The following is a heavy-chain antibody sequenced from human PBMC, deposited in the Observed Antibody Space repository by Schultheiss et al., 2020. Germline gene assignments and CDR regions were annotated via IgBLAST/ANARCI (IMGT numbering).Heavy chain of an antibody. Sequence: SETLSLTCTVSGGSISSGSYYWSWIRQPPGKGLEWIGEINHSGSTNYNPSLKSRVTISVDTSKNQFSLKLSSVTAADTAVYYCARIAAYGDYWYFDLWGRGTLVTVSS. CDR2: INHSGST. CDR1: GGSISSGSYY. CDR3: ARIAAYGDYWYFDL. D-gene: IGHD4-17*01. J-gene: IGHJ2*01. V-gene: IGHV4-39*07.